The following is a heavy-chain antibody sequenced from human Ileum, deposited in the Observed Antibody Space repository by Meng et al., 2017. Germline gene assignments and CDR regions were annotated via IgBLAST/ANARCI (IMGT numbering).Heavy chain of an antibody. J-gene: IGHJ5*02. D-gene: IGHD2-15*01. Sequence: QVQLARSGAVVKYPGSSLTVSCKASGGAFSSSAIGWLRQAPGRGLEWMGGIIPILNASTYAQNFKGRVTLSADMATTTVYMELSSLTSDDTAVYFCARDCSGGGCFDPWGQGTLVTVSS. V-gene: IGHV1-69*10. CDR3: ARDCSGGGCFDP. CDR1: GGAFSSSA. CDR2: IIPILNAS.